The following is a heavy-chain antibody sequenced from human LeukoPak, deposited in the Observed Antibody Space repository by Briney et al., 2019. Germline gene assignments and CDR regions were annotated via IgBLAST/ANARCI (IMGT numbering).Heavy chain of an antibody. CDR3: ARVCIAAAGSTHFDP. D-gene: IGHD6-13*01. J-gene: IGHJ5*02. V-gene: IGHV1-46*01. CDR2: INPSGGST. Sequence: ASVRVSCKASGYTFTSYYMHWVRQAPGQGLEWMGIINPSGGSTSYAQKFQGRVTMTRDTSTSTVYMELSGLRSEDTAVYYCARVCIAAAGSTHFDPWGQGTLVTVSS. CDR1: GYTFTSYY.